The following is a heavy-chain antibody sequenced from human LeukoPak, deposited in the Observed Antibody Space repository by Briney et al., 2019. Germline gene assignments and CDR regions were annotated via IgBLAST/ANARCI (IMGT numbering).Heavy chain of an antibody. CDR1: GFTFSSYA. V-gene: IGHV3-23*01. CDR2: ISGSGGST. CDR3: AKALTGDDAFDI. J-gene: IGHJ3*02. Sequence: GGSLRLSCAASGFTFSSYAVSWVRQAPGKGLEWVSAISGSGGSTYYADSVKGRFTISRDNSKNTLYLQMNSLRAEDTAVYYCAKALTGDDAFDIWGQGTMVTVSS. D-gene: IGHD7-27*01.